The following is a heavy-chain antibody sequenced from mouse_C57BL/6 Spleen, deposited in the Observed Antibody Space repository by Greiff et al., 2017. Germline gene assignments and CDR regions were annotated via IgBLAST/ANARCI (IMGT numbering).Heavy chain of an antibody. CDR2: ISSGSSTI. D-gene: IGHD2-5*01. V-gene: IGHV5-17*01. CDR3: ARAGYSNPFAY. CDR1: GFTFSDYG. J-gene: IGHJ3*01. Sequence: EVQGVESGGGLVKPGGSLKLSCAASGFTFSDYGMHWVRQAPEKGLEWVAYISSGSSTIYYADTVKGRFTISRDNAKNTLFLQMTSLRSEDTAMYYCARAGYSNPFAYWGQGTLVTVSA.